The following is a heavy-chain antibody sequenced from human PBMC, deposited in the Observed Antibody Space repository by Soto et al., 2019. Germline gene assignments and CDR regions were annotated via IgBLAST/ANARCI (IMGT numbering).Heavy chain of an antibody. CDR2: ISSSSSTI. CDR1: GFXFSSYS. D-gene: IGHD3-22*01. V-gene: IGHV3-48*02. CDR3: ARGDGSGYYYESYRYFDY. J-gene: IGHJ4*02. Sequence: GGSLRLSCAASGFXFSSYSMNWVRQAPGKGLEWVSYISSSSSTIYYADSVKGRFTISRDNAKNSLYLQMNSLRDEDTAVYYCARGDGSGYYYESYRYFDYWGQGTLVTVSS.